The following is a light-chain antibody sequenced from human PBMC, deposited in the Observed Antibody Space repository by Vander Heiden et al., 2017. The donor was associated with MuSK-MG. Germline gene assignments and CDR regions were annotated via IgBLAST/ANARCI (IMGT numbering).Light chain of an antibody. CDR2: DVS. V-gene: IGLV2-14*01. J-gene: IGLJ1*01. CDR3: SSYTSSSLYV. CDR1: SSDVGGYNY. Sequence: QSALTQPASVSGSPGQSITISCTGTSSDVGGYNYVSWYQQHPGNAPKLMIYDVSNRPSGVSNRVSGSKSGNTDSLTISGLQAEDEADYYCSSYTSSSLYVFGTGTKVTVL.